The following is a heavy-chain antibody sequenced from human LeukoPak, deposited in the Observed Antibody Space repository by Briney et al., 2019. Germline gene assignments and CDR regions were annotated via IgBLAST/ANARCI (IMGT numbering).Heavy chain of an antibody. CDR2: INSDGSTT. CDR3: ARENFYGMDV. Sequence: GGSLRLSCAASGFTFSRYWMNWVRHAPGKGLVWVSRINSDGSTTRYADSVKGRFTISRDNAKNTMYLQMNSLRAEDTAVYYCARENFYGMDVWGQGTTVTVSS. CDR1: GFTFSRYW. V-gene: IGHV3-74*01. J-gene: IGHJ6*02.